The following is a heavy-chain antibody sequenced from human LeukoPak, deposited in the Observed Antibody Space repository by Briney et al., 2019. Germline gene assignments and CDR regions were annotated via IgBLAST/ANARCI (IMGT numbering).Heavy chain of an antibody. J-gene: IGHJ1*01. CDR3: ALTVSSSWYGYFQH. V-gene: IGHV1-69*05. Sequence: SVKVSCKASGGTFSSYAVSWVRQAPGQGLEWMGRIIPIFGTANYAQKFQGRVTITTDESTSTAYMELRSLRSEDTAVYYCALTVSSSWYGYFQHWGQGTLVTVSS. D-gene: IGHD6-13*01. CDR1: GGTFSSYA. CDR2: IIPIFGTA.